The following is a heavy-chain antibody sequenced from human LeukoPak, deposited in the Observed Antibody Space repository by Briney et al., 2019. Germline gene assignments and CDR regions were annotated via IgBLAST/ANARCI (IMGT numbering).Heavy chain of an antibody. Sequence: ALSLTGTVSGGSISSGGYSWRWIRQPPGKGLEWIGYIYHSGSTYYNPSLKSRVTISVDRSKNQFSLELSSVTAADTAVYYCARASPTLYGMDVWGQGTTVTVSS. CDR1: GGSISSGGYS. CDR2: IYHSGST. CDR3: ARASPTLYGMDV. D-gene: IGHD2/OR15-2a*01. V-gene: IGHV4-30-2*01. J-gene: IGHJ6*02.